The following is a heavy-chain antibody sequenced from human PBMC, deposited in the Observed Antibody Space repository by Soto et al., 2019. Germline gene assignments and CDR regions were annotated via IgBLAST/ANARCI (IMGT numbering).Heavy chain of an antibody. CDR3: ARDGYCSSTSCYFPDNWFDP. CDR1: GYTFTSYG. V-gene: IGHV1-18*01. CDR2: ISAYNGNT. J-gene: IGHJ5*02. Sequence: ASVKVSCKASGYTFTSYGISWARQAPGQGLEWMGWISAYNGNTNYAQKLQGRVTMTTDTSTSTAYMELRSLRSDDTAVYYCARDGYCSSTSCYFPDNWFDPWGQGTLVTVSS. D-gene: IGHD2-2*01.